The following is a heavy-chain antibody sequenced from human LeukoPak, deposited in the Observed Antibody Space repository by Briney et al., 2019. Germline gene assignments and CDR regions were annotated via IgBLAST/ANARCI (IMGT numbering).Heavy chain of an antibody. D-gene: IGHD3-22*01. CDR1: GGSISGHY. CDR3: ARINYYDSTGYFYPEY. Sequence: TSETLSLTCTVSGGSISGHYWSWIRQPPGKRLEWIGYVYYSGSTNYNPSLRSRVTISEDTSKNQFSLKLSSVTAADTAVYYCARINYYDSTGYFYPEYWGQGTLVTVSS. CDR2: VYYSGST. V-gene: IGHV4-59*11. J-gene: IGHJ4*02.